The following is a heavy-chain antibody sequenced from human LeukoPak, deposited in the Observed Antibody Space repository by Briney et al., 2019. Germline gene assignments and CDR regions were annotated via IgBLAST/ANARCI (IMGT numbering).Heavy chain of an antibody. V-gene: IGHV3-7*03. J-gene: IGHJ4*02. Sequence: GGSLRLSCAASGFTFNSYWMSWVRQAPGKGLEWVANIKRDGSEIYYVDSVKGRFTISRDNSKNTLYLQMKSLRAEDTAVYYCAKTYQLMSYFDYWGQGTLVTVSS. CDR2: IKRDGSEI. CDR1: GFTFNSYW. CDR3: AKTYQLMSYFDY. D-gene: IGHD5-24*01.